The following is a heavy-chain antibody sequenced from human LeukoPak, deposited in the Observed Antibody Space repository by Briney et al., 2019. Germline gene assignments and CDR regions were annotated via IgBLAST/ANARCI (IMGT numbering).Heavy chain of an antibody. D-gene: IGHD2-15*01. Sequence: PSETLSDTCTGTGGSISSYYWSSIRPPPWRGLEGIGHIYYSGCTNYNPPLKRRVTISVDTSKNQFSLKLSSVTAADTAVYYCARDVRVCSGGRCYSSTRFDPWGQGTLVTVSS. CDR3: ARDVRVCSGGRCYSSTRFDP. CDR2: IYYSGCT. J-gene: IGHJ5*02. CDR1: GGSISSYY. V-gene: IGHV4-59*01.